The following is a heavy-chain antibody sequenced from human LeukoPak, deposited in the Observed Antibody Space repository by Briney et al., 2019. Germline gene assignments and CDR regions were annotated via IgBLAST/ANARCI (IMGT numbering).Heavy chain of an antibody. Sequence: PGGSLRLSCVASGFTVSSNYMSWVRQAPGKGLEWVSVIYSAGNTYYADSVKGRFTISRDNSRNSLYLQMDSLRAEDTALYYCARDPGSSDLDYWAQGALVTVST. CDR1: GFTVSSNY. J-gene: IGHJ4*02. CDR3: ARDPGSSDLDY. D-gene: IGHD2-2*01. CDR2: IYSAGNT. V-gene: IGHV3-66*01.